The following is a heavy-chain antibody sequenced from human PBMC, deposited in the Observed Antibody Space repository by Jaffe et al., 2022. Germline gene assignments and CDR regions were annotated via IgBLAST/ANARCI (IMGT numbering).Heavy chain of an antibody. D-gene: IGHD1-26*01. J-gene: IGHJ4*02. CDR3: ARKVVPWQWELTPPKLGYDY. Sequence: QVQLQESGPGLVKPSGTLSLTCAVSGGSISSSNWWSWIRQPPGKGLEWIGEIYHSGSTNYNPSLKSRVTISVDKSKNQFSLKLSSVTAADTAVYYCARKVVPWQWELTPPKLGYDYWGQGTLVTVSS. V-gene: IGHV4-4*02. CDR1: GGSISSSNW. CDR2: IYHSGST.